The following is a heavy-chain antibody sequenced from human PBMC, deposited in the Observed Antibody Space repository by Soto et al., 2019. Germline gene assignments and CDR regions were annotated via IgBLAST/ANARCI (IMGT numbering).Heavy chain of an antibody. Sequence: SVKVSCKASGGTFSSYAISWVRQAPGQGLEWMGGIIPIFGTANYAQKFQGRVTITADESTSTAYMELSSLRSEDTAVYYCARQYCSDINCYLDHWGQGTLVTVSS. CDR2: IIPIFGTA. CDR3: ARQYCSDINCYLDH. V-gene: IGHV1-69*13. D-gene: IGHD2-15*01. J-gene: IGHJ4*02. CDR1: GGTFSSYA.